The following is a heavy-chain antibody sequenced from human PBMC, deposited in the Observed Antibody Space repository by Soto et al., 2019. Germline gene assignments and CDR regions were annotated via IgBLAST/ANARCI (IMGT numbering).Heavy chain of an antibody. J-gene: IGHJ5*02. CDR2: ISSSSSYI. Sequence: GGSLRLSCAASGFTFSSYSMNWVRQAPGKGLEWVSSISSSSSYIYYADSVKGRFTISRDNAKNSLYLQMNSLRAEDTAVYYCARDGRNWNYNNWFDPWGQGTLVTVSS. CDR3: ARDGRNWNYNNWFDP. D-gene: IGHD1-7*01. CDR1: GFTFSSYS. V-gene: IGHV3-21*01.